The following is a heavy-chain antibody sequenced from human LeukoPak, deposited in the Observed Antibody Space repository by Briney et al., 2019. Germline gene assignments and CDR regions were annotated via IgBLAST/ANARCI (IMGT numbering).Heavy chain of an antibody. V-gene: IGHV3-48*01. J-gene: IGHJ5*01. CDR3: VKDKHRDGYTYGVYDS. CDR2: ITSSSGII. D-gene: IGHD5-12*01. CDR1: GFTFSSYS. Sequence: GGSLRLSCAASGFTFSSYSMNWVRQAPGKGLEWVSYITSSSGIIYYGDSVKGRFTVSRDNAKNSLYLQMNSLRAEDTALYYCVKDKHRDGYTYGVYDSWGQGTLITVSS.